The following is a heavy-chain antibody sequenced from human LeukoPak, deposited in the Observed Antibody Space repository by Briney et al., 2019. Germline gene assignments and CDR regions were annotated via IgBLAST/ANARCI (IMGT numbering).Heavy chain of an antibody. CDR3: ARESEQLVPDAFDI. V-gene: IGHV1-69*05. D-gene: IGHD6-6*01. CDR2: IIPIFGTA. Sequence: VASVKVSCKASGGTFSSYAISWVRQAPGQGLEWMGGIIPIFGTANYAQKFQGRVTITTDESTSTAYMELSSLRSEDTAVYYCARESEQLVPDAFDIWGQGTMVTVSS. J-gene: IGHJ3*02. CDR1: GGTFSSYA.